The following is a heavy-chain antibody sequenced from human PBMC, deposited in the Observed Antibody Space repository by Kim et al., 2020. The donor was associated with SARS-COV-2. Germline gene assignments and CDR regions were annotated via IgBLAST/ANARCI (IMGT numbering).Heavy chain of an antibody. CDR1: GFTFRNSA. V-gene: IGHV3-23*05. CDR2: VFGSGSGT. J-gene: IGHJ2*01. Sequence: GGSLRLSCAASGFTFRNSAMSWVRQAPGKGLEWVSGVFGSGSGTDYADSVKGRLTISSDNSKNILYLQMHNLRAEDTDVYYCAKHLHVTSVNFYWYFELWGRGNLVAVSS. D-gene: IGHD1-7*01. CDR3: AKHLHVTSVNFYWYFEL.